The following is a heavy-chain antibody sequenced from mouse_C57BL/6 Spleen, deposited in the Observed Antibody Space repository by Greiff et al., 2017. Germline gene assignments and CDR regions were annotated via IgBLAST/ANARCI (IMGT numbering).Heavy chain of an antibody. Sequence: EVKLQESGGDLVKPGGSLKLSCAASGFTFSSYGMSWVRQTPDKRLEWVATISSGGSYTYYPDSVKGRFTISRDNAKNTLYLQMSSLKSEDTAMYYCAGSNAWFAYWGQGTLVTVSA. J-gene: IGHJ3*01. CDR3: AGSNAWFAY. V-gene: IGHV5-6*01. D-gene: IGHD2-5*01. CDR2: ISSGGSYT. CDR1: GFTFSSYG.